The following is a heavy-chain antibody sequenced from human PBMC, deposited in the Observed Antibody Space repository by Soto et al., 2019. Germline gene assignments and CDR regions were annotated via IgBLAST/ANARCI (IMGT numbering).Heavy chain of an antibody. CDR1: GFTFSSYV. J-gene: IGHJ6*02. CDR2: VHYDGTKK. CDR3: ARETSYDFWSGPQTMDV. Sequence: QVQLVESGGGVVQPGTSLRLSCAPSGFTFSSYVMHWVRQAPGKVLEWVAVVHYDGTKKYYADSVRGRFTISRDNSENILYLQMNSLRPDDTAVYFCARETSYDFWSGPQTMDVWGQGTTVTVSS. V-gene: IGHV3-33*01. D-gene: IGHD3-3*01.